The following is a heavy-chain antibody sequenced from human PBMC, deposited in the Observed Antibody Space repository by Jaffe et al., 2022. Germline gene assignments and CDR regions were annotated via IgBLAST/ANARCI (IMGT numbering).Heavy chain of an antibody. J-gene: IGHJ4*02. Sequence: EVQLVESGGGLVQPGGSLRLSCAASGFTFSSYSMNWVRQAPGKGLEWVSYISSSSSTIYYADSVKGRFTISRDNAKNSLYLQMNSLRAEDTAVYYCARTDSILFDYWGQGTLVTVSS. CDR1: GFTFSSYS. D-gene: IGHD2-21*02. CDR2: ISSSSSTI. V-gene: IGHV3-48*01. CDR3: ARTDSILFDY.